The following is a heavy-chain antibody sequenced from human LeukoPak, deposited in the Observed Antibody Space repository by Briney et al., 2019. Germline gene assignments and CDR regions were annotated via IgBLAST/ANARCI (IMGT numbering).Heavy chain of an antibody. D-gene: IGHD3-22*01. Sequence: SETLSLTCAVYGGSFSGYYWSWIRQPPGKGLEWIGEINHSVSTNYNPSLKSRVTISVDTSKNQFSLKLSSVTAADTAVYYCARGTKELLPTIWGQGTMVTVSS. CDR2: INHSVST. J-gene: IGHJ3*02. CDR3: ARGTKELLPTI. V-gene: IGHV4-34*01. CDR1: GGSFSGYY.